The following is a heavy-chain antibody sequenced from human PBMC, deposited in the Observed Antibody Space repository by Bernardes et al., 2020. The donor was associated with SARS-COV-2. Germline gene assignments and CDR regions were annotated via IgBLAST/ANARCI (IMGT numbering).Heavy chain of an antibody. V-gene: IGHV3-66*01. CDR3: ARARSSKWTHYYYGMDV. CDR1: GFTVSSNY. D-gene: IGHD1-26*01. CDR2: IYSGGST. Sequence: GGSLRLSCAASGFTVSSNYMSWVRQAPGKGLEWVSVIYSGGSTYYADSVKGRFTISRDNSKNTLYLQMNSLRAEDTAVYYCARARSSKWTHYYYGMDVWGQGTTVTVSS. J-gene: IGHJ6*02.